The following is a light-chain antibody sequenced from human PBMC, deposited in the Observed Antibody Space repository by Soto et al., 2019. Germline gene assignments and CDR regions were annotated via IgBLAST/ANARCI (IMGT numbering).Light chain of an antibody. CDR3: QQRSNWPPAIT. CDR2: DAS. J-gene: IGKJ5*01. V-gene: IGKV3-11*01. Sequence: EIVSTQSPATLSLSPGERATLSCRASQSVSSSLAWYQQKPGQAPRLLIYDASNRATGIPARFSGSGSGTDFTLTISSLEPEDFAVYYCQQRSNWPPAITFGQGTRLEIK. CDR1: QSVSSS.